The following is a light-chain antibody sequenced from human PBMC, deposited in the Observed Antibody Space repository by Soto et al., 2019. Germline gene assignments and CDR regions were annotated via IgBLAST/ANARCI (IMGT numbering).Light chain of an antibody. V-gene: IGLV2-11*01. CDR3: CSYAGSYTYV. J-gene: IGLJ1*01. Sequence: QSALTQPRSVSGSPGQSVTISCTGTISDVGGYNFVSWYQHHPGKAPKLMIYNVIQRPSGVPDRFSASKSGNTASLTISGLQAEDEADYYCCSYAGSYTYVFGTVTKLTVL. CDR2: NVI. CDR1: ISDVGGYNF.